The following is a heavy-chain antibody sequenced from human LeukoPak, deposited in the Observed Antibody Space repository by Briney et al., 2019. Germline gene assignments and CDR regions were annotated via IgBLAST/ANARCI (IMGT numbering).Heavy chain of an antibody. CDR3: ARDTLPDYGGNWFDY. V-gene: IGHV3-23*01. CDR1: GFIFDTHT. CDR2: ISGSGDST. Sequence: PGGSLRLSCTASGFIFDTHTLTWVRQAPGKGLEWVASISGSGDSTNYGDSVKGRFTISRDNSKNTLYLQMNSLRAEDTAVYYCARDTLPDYGGNWFDYWGQGTLVTVSS. J-gene: IGHJ4*02. D-gene: IGHD4-23*01.